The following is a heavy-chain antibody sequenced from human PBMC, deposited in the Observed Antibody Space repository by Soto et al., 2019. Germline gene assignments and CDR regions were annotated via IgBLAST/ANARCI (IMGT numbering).Heavy chain of an antibody. D-gene: IGHD3-9*01. J-gene: IGHJ4*02. Sequence: LSRTGTVSCGSIRSGGYYWSWIRHHPGKGLEWIGYIYYSGSTYYNPSLKSRVTISVDTSKNQFSLKLSSVTAADTAVYYCARSVGYFDWLSPYYFDYWGQGTLVTVSS. CDR2: IYYSGST. CDR3: ARSVGYFDWLSPYYFDY. CDR1: CGSIRSGGYY. V-gene: IGHV4-31*03.